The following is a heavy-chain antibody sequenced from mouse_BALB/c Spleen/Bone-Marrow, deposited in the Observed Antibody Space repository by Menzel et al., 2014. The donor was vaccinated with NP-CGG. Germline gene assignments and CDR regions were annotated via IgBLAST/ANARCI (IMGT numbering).Heavy chain of an antibody. Sequence: VQLQQSGPELVRPGVSGRISCKGLGYTFIGYAIHGGKQSHARPQKGIGVISSYSGNTNYNQKFKGRATMTVDKSSSTAYMELARLTSEDSAIYYCASTAGTQYDYFAYWGQGTTLTVSS. CDR2: ISSYSGNT. V-gene: IGHV1S137*01. CDR1: GYTFIGYA. D-gene: IGHD1-2*01. CDR3: ASTAGTQYDYFAY. J-gene: IGHJ2*01.